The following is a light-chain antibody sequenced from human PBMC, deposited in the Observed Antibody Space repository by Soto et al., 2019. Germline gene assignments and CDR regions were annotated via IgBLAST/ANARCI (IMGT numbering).Light chain of an antibody. CDR1: SSDVGGYKY. CDR2: EVS. Sequence: QSVLTQPPSASGSPGQSVTISCTGTSSDVGGYKYVSWYQQHPGKAPKLIIYEVSNRPSGVPDRFSGSKSGNTASLTVSGLQTEDEADYYCSSYAGSNNFVIFGGGPKLTVL. V-gene: IGLV2-8*01. J-gene: IGLJ2*01. CDR3: SSYAGSNNFVI.